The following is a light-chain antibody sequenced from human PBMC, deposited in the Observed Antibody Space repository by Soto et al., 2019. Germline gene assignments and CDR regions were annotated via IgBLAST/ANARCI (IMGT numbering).Light chain of an antibody. V-gene: IGLV1-40*01. CDR2: SNI. J-gene: IGLJ1*01. Sequence: QLVLTQPPSMSGAPGQRVTISCTGSSSNIGAGYEVHWYQQLPGTAPQLLIYSNIHRPSGVPDRFSGSKSGTSASLAITGLQAEDEADYYCQSYDSTLSGFVFGTGTKVTVL. CDR3: QSYDSTLSGFV. CDR1: SSNIGAGYE.